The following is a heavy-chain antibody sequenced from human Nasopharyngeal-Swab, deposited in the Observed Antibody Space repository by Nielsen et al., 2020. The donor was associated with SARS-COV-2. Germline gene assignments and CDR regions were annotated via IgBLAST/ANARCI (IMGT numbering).Heavy chain of an antibody. V-gene: IGHV3-23*03. CDR1: GFTFSSYA. Sequence: GVLKISCAASGFTFSSYAMSWVRQAPGKGLEWVSVIYSGGSSTYYADSVKGRFTISRDNSKNTLYLQMNSLRAEDTAVYYCAKASGYSYGPFDYWGQGTLVTVSS. J-gene: IGHJ4*02. CDR2: IYSGGSST. CDR3: AKASGYSYGPFDY. D-gene: IGHD5-18*01.